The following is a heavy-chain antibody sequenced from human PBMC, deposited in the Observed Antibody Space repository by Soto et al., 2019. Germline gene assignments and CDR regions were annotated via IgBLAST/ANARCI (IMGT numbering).Heavy chain of an antibody. CDR1: GITLSDHY. CDR3: ARRSPTENDDFDI. CDR2: IKKKGNSYTT. J-gene: IGHJ3*02. Sequence: GGSLRLSCAVSGITLSDHYMDWVRQAPGKGLEWVGRIKKKGNSYTTEHAASVKTRFTISRDDSKNSLYLQMNSLRTEDTAVYFCARRSPTENDDFDIWGQGTMVTVSS. D-gene: IGHD4-17*01. V-gene: IGHV3-72*01.